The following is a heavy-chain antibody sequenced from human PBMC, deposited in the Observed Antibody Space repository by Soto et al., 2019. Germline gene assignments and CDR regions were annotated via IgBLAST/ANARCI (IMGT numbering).Heavy chain of an antibody. CDR2: ISYDGGNK. CDR3: AKVLGYCTSSRGARDYYYYYVMDG. CDR1: GVTFSSYG. J-gene: IGHJ6*02. V-gene: IGHV3-30*18. D-gene: IGHD2-2*01. Sequence: GVSLRLSCAASGVTFSSYGIHWVRQAPGRGLEWVALISYDGGNKYYADSVKGRFSISRENSKNTLYLQMKSLRAEDTAVYYCAKVLGYCTSSRGARDYYYYYVMDGWGQG.